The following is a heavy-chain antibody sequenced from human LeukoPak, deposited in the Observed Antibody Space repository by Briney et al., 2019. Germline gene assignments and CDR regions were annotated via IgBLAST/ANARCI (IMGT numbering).Heavy chain of an antibody. CDR1: GFTFSSYG. J-gene: IGHJ3*02. CDR2: IAYHGGAE. CDR3: ARDYYYDSSAYFDAFDI. Sequence: PGKSLRLSCAASGFTFSSYGMHWVRQAPGKGLEWVAVIAYHGGAEYYADSVKGQFTISRDNSKNTVDLQLNSLRAEDSAVYYCARDYYYDSSAYFDAFDIWGQGTMVTVS. V-gene: IGHV3-30*03. D-gene: IGHD3-22*01.